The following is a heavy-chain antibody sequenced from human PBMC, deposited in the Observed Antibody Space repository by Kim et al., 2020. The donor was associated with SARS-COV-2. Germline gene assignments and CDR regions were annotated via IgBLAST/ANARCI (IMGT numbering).Heavy chain of an antibody. CDR3: ARGTQDSSSWYSSSWYFCGWFDP. V-gene: IGHV4-34*01. CDR2: INHSGST. Sequence: SETLSLTCAVYGGSFSGYYWSWIRQPPGKGLEWIGEINHSGSTNYNPSLKSRVTISVDTSKNQFSLKLSSVTAADTAVYYCARGTQDSSSWYSSSWYFCGWFDPWGQGTLVTVSS. CDR1: GGSFSGYY. J-gene: IGHJ5*02. D-gene: IGHD6-13*01.